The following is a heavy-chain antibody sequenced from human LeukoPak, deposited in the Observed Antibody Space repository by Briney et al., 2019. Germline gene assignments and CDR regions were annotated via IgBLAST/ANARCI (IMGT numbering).Heavy chain of an antibody. Sequence: PSETLSLTCTVSGGSTIGYYWSWIRQPPGKGLEWIAYIHSSGSTNYNPSLKSRVTISVDTSKNQFSLKLTSVTAADTALYYCARHRHGSGFAHTFDPWGQGTLVTVSS. J-gene: IGHJ5*02. D-gene: IGHD3-10*01. CDR3: ARHRHGSGFAHTFDP. V-gene: IGHV4-59*01. CDR1: GGSTIGYY. CDR2: IHSSGST.